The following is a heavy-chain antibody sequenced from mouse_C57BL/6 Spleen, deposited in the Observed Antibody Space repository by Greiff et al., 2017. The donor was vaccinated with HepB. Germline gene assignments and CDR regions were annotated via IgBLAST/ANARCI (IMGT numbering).Heavy chain of an antibody. V-gene: IGHV5-9*01. CDR3: ARRAYSNYSYWYFDV. CDR1: GFTFSSYT. Sequence: EVKLMESGGGLVKPGGSLKLSCAASGFTFSSYTMSWVRKTPEKRLEWVATISGGGGNTYYPDSVKGRFTISRDNAKNTLYLQMSSLRSEDTALYYCARRAYSNYSYWYFDVWGTGTTVTVSS. D-gene: IGHD2-5*01. CDR2: ISGGGGNT. J-gene: IGHJ1*03.